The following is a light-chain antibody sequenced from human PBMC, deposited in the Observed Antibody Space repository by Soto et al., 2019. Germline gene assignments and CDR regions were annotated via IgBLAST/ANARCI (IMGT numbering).Light chain of an antibody. CDR3: KSYAGSNNYV. Sequence: QSVLTQPPSASGSPGQSVTISCTGTKSDIGVYVFVSWYQHHPGKAPRLIIYEVVQRPSGAPDRFSGSKYGNTASLTVSGLQAADEADYFCKSYAGSNNYVFGSGTKVPV. V-gene: IGLV2-8*01. CDR1: KSDIGVYVF. CDR2: EVV. J-gene: IGLJ1*01.